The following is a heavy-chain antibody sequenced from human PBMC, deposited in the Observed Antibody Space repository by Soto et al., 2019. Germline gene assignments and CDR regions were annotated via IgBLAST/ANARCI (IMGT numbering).Heavy chain of an antibody. CDR2: INPSGGST. Sequence: QVQLVQSGAEVKKPGASVKVSCKASGYTFTSYYMHWVRQAPGQGLEWMGIINPSGGSTSYAQKFQGRVTRTGDTSASTVYRELGSLRSEDTAVYYCASAGGSGSYYNSDALDIWAQGTMVTVSP. V-gene: IGHV1-46*01. CDR3: ASAGGSGSYYNSDALDI. CDR1: GYTFTSYY. J-gene: IGHJ3*02. D-gene: IGHD3-10*01.